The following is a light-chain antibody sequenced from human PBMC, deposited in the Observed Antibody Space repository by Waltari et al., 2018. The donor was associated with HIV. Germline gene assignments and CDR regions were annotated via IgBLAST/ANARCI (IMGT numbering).Light chain of an antibody. Sequence: IQMTQPPSTLSASVGDRVTITCRASQSISSWLAWYQQKPGKDPKLLIYKASSFESGIPARFRGSGYGTVCTRTIRSLQPDGFATYICQQYNRDYPFGQGTNREIK. CDR2: KAS. J-gene: IGKJ2*01. CDR1: QSISSW. V-gene: IGKV1-5*03. CDR3: QQYNRDYP.